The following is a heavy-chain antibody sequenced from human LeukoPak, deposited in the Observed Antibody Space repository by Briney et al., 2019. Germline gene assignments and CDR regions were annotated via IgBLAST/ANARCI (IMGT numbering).Heavy chain of an antibody. CDR3: ARPQSGLGWFDP. CDR1: GGSINTYY. Sequence: SETLSLTCTVSGGSINTYYWSWIRQPAGKGLEWIGRIYSTGITTYNPSLKGRVTMSVDTSKNLFSLKLSSVTAADTAVYCCARPQSGLGWFDPWGQGILVTVSS. CDR2: IYSTGIT. V-gene: IGHV4-4*07. J-gene: IGHJ5*02.